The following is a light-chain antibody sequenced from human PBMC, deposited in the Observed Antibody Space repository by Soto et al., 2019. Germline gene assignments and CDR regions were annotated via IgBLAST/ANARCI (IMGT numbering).Light chain of an antibody. Sequence: EILMTQSPATLSVSPGERATLSCRASQSVNYNLAWYQQKPGQAPRLLIYGASTRATGISASFSGSGSRTEFTLTISSLQSEDFAVYYCQQYTNWPVMYTFGQGTKVEIK. V-gene: IGKV3-15*01. J-gene: IGKJ2*01. CDR3: QQYTNWPVMYT. CDR1: QSVNYN. CDR2: GAS.